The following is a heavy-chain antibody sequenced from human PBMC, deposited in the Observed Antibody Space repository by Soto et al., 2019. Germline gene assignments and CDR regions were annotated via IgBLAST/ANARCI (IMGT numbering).Heavy chain of an antibody. J-gene: IGHJ5*02. D-gene: IGHD3-9*01. Sequence: PSETLSLTCTVSGGSISSYYWSWIRQPPGKGLEWIGYIYYSGSTNYNPSLKSRVTISVDTSKNQFSLKLSSVTAADTAVYYCARFGLTRNWFDPWGQGTLLTVSS. CDR2: IYYSGST. CDR3: ARFGLTRNWFDP. V-gene: IGHV4-59*01. CDR1: GGSISSYY.